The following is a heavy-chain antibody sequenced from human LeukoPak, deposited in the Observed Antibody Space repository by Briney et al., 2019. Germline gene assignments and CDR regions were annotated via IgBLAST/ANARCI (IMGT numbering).Heavy chain of an antibody. V-gene: IGHV3-21*01. CDR1: GFTFSSYS. D-gene: IGHD2-2*01. CDR3: ARARYCSSTSCHPAPYYYYYGMDV. Sequence: GGSLRHSCAASGFTFSSYSMNWVRQAPGKGLEWVSSISSSSSYIYYADSVKGRFTISRDNAKNSLYLQMNSLRAEDTAVYYCARARYCSSTSCHPAPYYYYYGMDVWGQGTTVTVSS. J-gene: IGHJ6*02. CDR2: ISSSSSYI.